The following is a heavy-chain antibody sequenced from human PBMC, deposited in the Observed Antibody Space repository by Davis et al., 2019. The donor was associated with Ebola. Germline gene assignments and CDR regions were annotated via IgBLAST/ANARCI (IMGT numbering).Heavy chain of an antibody. CDR1: GFTFTTYY. V-gene: IGHV3-7*01. CDR2: IKQDGSET. D-gene: IGHD2-21*02. Sequence: GESLKISCAASGFTFTTYYMGWVRQAPGKGLEWVANIKQDGSETFYVDSVKGRFTVSRDNAKNSVYLQMNSLRIEDTAVYYCARGQLTSNIVVVTASHFDYWGQGNLVTVSS. CDR3: ARGQLTSNIVVVTASHFDY. J-gene: IGHJ4*02.